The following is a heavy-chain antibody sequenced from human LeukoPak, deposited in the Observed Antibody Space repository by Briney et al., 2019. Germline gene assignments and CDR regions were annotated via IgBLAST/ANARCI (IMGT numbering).Heavy chain of an antibody. CDR3: AKVAKYYYGPETYYFFEQ. CDR2: INQDGTEK. J-gene: IGHJ4*02. D-gene: IGHD3-10*01. V-gene: IGHV3-7*01. CDR1: GFPFSTYW. Sequence: PGGSLRLSCAASGFPFSTYWMSWVRQAPGKGLEWVANINQDGTEKYYVDSVKGGFTISRDYAKNSLYLQMNSLRVEDTAEYYCAKVAKYYYGPETYYFFEQWGQGTPVTASS.